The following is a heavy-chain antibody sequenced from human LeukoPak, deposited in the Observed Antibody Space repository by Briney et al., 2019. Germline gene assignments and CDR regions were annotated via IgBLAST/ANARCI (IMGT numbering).Heavy chain of an antibody. CDR2: ISSSSSYI. D-gene: IGHD3-22*01. J-gene: IGHJ4*02. V-gene: IGHV3-21*01. CDR3: AKDRSSLVVVPVFDY. Sequence: PGGSLRLSCAASGFTFSSYSMNWVRQAPGKGLEWVSSISSSSSYIYYADSVKGRFTISRDNAKNSLYLQMNSLRAEDTAVYYCAKDRSSLVVVPVFDYWGQGTLVTVSS. CDR1: GFTFSSYS.